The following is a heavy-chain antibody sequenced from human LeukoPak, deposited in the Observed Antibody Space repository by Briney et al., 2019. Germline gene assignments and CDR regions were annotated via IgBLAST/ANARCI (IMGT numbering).Heavy chain of an antibody. J-gene: IGHJ4*02. Sequence: GGSLRLSCVVSGFTFNRCWMNWVRQAPGIGLEWVAVISSDGSNKYYADSVKGRFTISRDNSKNTLYLHMNSLRGEDTAMYFCARGCGGGPGCYILDYWGQGTLVTVSS. CDR1: GFTFNRCW. CDR3: ARGCGGGPGCYILDY. V-gene: IGHV3-30-3*01. CDR2: ISSDGSNK. D-gene: IGHD2-15*01.